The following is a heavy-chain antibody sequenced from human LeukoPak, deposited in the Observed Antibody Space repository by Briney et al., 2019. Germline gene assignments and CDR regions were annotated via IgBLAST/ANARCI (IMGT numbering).Heavy chain of an antibody. Sequence: SQTLSLTCTVSGGSISSGSYYWSWIRQPAGKGLEWIGRIYTSGSTNYNPSLKSRVTISVDTSKNQFSLKLSSVTAADTAVYYCARGRRAYCSGGSCKPGNRPIDYWGQGTLVTVSS. V-gene: IGHV4-61*02. CDR1: GGSISSGSYY. J-gene: IGHJ4*02. CDR3: ARGRRAYCSGGSCKPGNRPIDY. D-gene: IGHD2-15*01. CDR2: IYTSGST.